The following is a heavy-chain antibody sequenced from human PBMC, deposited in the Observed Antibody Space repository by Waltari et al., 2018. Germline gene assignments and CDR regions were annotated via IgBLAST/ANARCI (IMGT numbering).Heavy chain of an antibody. CDR1: GGSISSYY. CDR3: ARDRGATVTTLGAFDI. Sequence: QVQLQESGPGLVKPSETLSLPCTVSGGSISSYYWSWIRQPAGTGLEWIGRIYTSGSTNYNPSLKSRVTMSVDTSKNQFSLKLSSVTAADTAVYYCARDRGATVTTLGAFDIWGQGTMVTVSS. D-gene: IGHD4-17*01. CDR2: IYTSGST. J-gene: IGHJ3*02. V-gene: IGHV4-4*07.